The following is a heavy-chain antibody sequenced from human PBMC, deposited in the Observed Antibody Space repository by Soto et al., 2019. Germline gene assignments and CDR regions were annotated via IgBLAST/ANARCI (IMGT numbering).Heavy chain of an antibody. CDR1: AFTFSNAW. J-gene: IGHJ6*02. CDR3: AKVVVNRDYYYYYGMDV. Sequence: GGSLRLSCAASAFTFSNAWMTWVRQVPGKGLEWVAVISYDGSNKYYADSVKGRFTISRDNSKNTLYLQMNSLRAEDTAVYYCAKVVVNRDYYYYYGMDVWGQGTTVTVSS. CDR2: ISYDGSNK. D-gene: IGHD3-22*01. V-gene: IGHV3-30*18.